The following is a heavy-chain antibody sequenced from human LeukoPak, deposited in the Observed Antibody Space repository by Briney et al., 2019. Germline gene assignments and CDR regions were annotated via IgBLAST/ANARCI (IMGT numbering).Heavy chain of an antibody. Sequence: GGSLRLSCAASGFTFSIYWMSWVRQAPGKGLEWVANIKQDGSEIFYVDSVKGRFTISRDNAKNSLYLQMNSLRAEDTAVYYCARDIVVVPAARREAFDIWGQGTMVTVSS. D-gene: IGHD2-2*01. CDR1: GFTFSIYW. V-gene: IGHV3-7*03. J-gene: IGHJ3*02. CDR3: ARDIVVVPAARREAFDI. CDR2: IKQDGSEI.